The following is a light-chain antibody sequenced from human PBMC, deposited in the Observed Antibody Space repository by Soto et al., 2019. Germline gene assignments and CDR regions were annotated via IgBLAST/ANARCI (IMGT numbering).Light chain of an antibody. V-gene: IGLV2-11*01. J-gene: IGLJ1*01. CDR1: SSDVGGYNY. CDR3: CSYAGSYTFFV. CDR2: DVS. Sequence: QSVLTQPRSVSGSPGQSVTISCTGTSSDVGGYNYVSWYQQHPGKAPKLMIYDVSKRPSGVPDRFSGSKSGNTASLTISGLQAKDEADYYCCSYAGSYTFFVFGTGTKVTVL.